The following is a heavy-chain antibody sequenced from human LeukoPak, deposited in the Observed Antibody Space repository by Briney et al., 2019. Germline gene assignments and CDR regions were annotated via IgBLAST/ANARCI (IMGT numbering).Heavy chain of an antibody. J-gene: IGHJ4*02. Sequence: SETLSLTCTVSGGSISSSSYYWGWIRQPPGKGLEWIGSIYYSGSTYYNPSLKSRVTISVDTSKNQFSLKLSSVTAADTAVYYCARFGSGRYFDYWGQGTLVTVSS. CDR2: IYYSGST. CDR1: GGSISSSSYY. CDR3: ARFGSGRYFDY. D-gene: IGHD3-10*01. V-gene: IGHV4-39*01.